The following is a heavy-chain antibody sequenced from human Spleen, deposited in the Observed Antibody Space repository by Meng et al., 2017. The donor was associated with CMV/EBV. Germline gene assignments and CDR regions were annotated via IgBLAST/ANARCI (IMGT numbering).Heavy chain of an antibody. CDR3: TTVDMVYGPFDP. CDR1: GYTFTGHY. Sequence: CKASGYTFTGHYLHWVRQAPGQGLEWMGWISPKTGATKYAQKFQGRAIMTSDTSISTAYMELSRLTSDDTAVYFCTTVDMVYGPFDPWGQGTLVTVSS. V-gene: IGHV1-2*02. CDR2: ISPKTGAT. J-gene: IGHJ5*02. D-gene: IGHD2-8*01.